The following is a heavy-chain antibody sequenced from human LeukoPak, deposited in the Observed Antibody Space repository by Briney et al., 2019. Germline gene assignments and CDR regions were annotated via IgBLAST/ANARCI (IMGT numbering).Heavy chain of an antibody. V-gene: IGHV5-51*01. CDR3: ARREYYYDSSGYPPHPYYFDY. Sequence: GESLKISCKGSGYSFTSYWIGWVRQMPGKGLEWMGIIYPGDSDTRYSPSFQGQVTISADKSISTAYPQWSSLKASDTAMYYCARREYYYDSSGYPPHPYYFDYWGQGTLVTVSS. D-gene: IGHD3-22*01. CDR1: GYSFTSYW. J-gene: IGHJ4*02. CDR2: IYPGDSDT.